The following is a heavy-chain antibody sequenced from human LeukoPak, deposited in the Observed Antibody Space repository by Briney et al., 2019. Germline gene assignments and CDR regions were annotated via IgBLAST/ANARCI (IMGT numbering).Heavy chain of an antibody. Sequence: SETLSLTCIVSGGSISSTVSYWSWIRQPAGKGLEWIGRIYTSGSTNYNPSLKSRVTMSVDTSKNQFSLKLSSVTAADTAMYYCARAYSALGYYMDVWGRGTTVTVSS. J-gene: IGHJ6*03. CDR1: GGSISSTVSY. V-gene: IGHV4-61*02. D-gene: IGHD5-12*01. CDR3: ARAYSALGYYMDV. CDR2: IYTSGST.